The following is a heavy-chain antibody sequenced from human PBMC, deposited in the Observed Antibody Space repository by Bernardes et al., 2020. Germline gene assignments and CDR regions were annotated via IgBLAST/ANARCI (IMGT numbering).Heavy chain of an antibody. V-gene: IGHV3-7*01. Sequence: VGSLILSCAASGFTFRSSWMSWVRQAPGQGLEWVANIKQDGSEKYYVDSVKGRFTISRDNAKNSLYLQMNSLRAEDTAVYYCARDFGTYYYYGMDVWGKGTTVTVSS. CDR3: ARDFGTYYYYGMDV. CDR2: IKQDGSEK. CDR1: GFTFRSSW. D-gene: IGHD3-3*01. J-gene: IGHJ6*04.